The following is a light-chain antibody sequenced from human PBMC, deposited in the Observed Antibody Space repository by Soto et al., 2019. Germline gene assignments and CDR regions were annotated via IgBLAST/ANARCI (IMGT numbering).Light chain of an antibody. CDR3: CSFTTTSTHV. J-gene: IGLJ1*01. CDR1: SSDIGAYDY. Sequence: QSALTQPASLSGSPGQSITISCTGTSSDIGAYDYVSWFQQHPGKAPKLMISEVNNRPSGVSNRFSGSKSGNTAYLTISGLQVEDEAEYFCCSFTTTSTHVFGTGTKVTAL. V-gene: IGLV2-14*01. CDR2: EVN.